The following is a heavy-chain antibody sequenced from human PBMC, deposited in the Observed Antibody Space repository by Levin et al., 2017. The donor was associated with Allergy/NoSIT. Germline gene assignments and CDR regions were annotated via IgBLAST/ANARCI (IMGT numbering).Heavy chain of an antibody. CDR1: GGSVRGVNYY. CDR3: ARDEIGYKFPLQYFYGMDV. V-gene: IGHV4-61*03. J-gene: IGHJ6*02. CDR2: INYSGST. D-gene: IGHD5-24*01. Sequence: SQTLSLTCSVSGGSVRGVNYYWNWIRQPPGKELEWIGYINYSGSTSYNPSLKSRVTISVDASKTHFFLQLTSVTAADTAVYFCARDEIGYKFPLQYFYGMDVWGQGTTVTVSS.